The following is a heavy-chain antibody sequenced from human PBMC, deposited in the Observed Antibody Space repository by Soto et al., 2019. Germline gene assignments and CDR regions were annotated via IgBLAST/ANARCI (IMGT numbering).Heavy chain of an antibody. Sequence: GSLRLSCAASGFTFSSYSMNWVRQAPGKGLEWVSSISSSSSYIYYADSVKGRFTISRDNAKNSLYLQMNSLRAEDTAVYYCARDSPYDSSGYYGMDVWGQGTTVTVSS. D-gene: IGHD3-22*01. J-gene: IGHJ6*02. CDR1: GFTFSSYS. CDR3: ARDSPYDSSGYYGMDV. V-gene: IGHV3-21*01. CDR2: ISSSSSYI.